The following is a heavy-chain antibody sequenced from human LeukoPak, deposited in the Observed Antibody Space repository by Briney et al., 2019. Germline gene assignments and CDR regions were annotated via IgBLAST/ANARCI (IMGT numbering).Heavy chain of an antibody. V-gene: IGHV3-23*01. CDR3: AKVHSGSYLIDY. J-gene: IGHJ4*02. CDR1: GFTFSSYA. CDR2: ISGSGGST. D-gene: IGHD1-26*01. Sequence: PGGSLRLSCAASGFTFSSYAMSWVRQAPGKGLEWVSAISGSGGSTYYADSVKGRFTISRDNSENTLYLQMDSLRAEDTAVYYCAKVHSGSYLIDYWGQGTLVTVSS.